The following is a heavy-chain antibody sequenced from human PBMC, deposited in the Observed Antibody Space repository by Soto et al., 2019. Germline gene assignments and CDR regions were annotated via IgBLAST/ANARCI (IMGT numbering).Heavy chain of an antibody. CDR3: ARVIQARFLEWLFFDY. D-gene: IGHD3-3*01. V-gene: IGHV1-69*13. CDR1: GGTFSSYA. J-gene: IGHJ4*02. CDR2: IIPIFGTA. Sequence: SVKVSCKASGGTFSSYAISWVRQAPGQGLEWMGGIIPIFGTANYAQKFQGRVTITADESTSTAYMELSSLRSEDTAVYYCARVIQARFLEWLFFDYWGQGTLVTVSS.